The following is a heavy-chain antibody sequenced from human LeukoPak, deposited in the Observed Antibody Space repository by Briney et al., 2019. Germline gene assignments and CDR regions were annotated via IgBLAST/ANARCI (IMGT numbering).Heavy chain of an antibody. J-gene: IGHJ3*02. Sequence: SETLSLTCTVSGGSISSSSYYWGWIRQPPGKGLEWIGSIYYSGSTYYNPSLKSRVTISVDTSKNQFSLKLSSVTAADTAVYYCARGRVGYDFWSGYYAFDIWGQGTMVTVSS. D-gene: IGHD3-3*01. CDR3: ARGRVGYDFWSGYYAFDI. CDR2: IYYSGST. V-gene: IGHV4-39*01. CDR1: GGSISSSSYY.